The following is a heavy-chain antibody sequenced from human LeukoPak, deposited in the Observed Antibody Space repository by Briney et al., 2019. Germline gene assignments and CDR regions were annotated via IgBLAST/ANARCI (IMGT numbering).Heavy chain of an antibody. CDR2: ISSSSNSM. V-gene: IGHV3-48*01. CDR3: AREGGDYGDYVGGHSD. Sequence: GGSLRLSCAASGFTFSSYGMSWVRQAPGKGLEWVSYISSSSNSMYYADSVKGRFTISRDNSKNTLYPQMNSLRAEDTAVYYCAREGGDYGDYVGGHSDWGQGTLVTVSS. J-gene: IGHJ4*02. D-gene: IGHD4-17*01. CDR1: GFTFSSYG.